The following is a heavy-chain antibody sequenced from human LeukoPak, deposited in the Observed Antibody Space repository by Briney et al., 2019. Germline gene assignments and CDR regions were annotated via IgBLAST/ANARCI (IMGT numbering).Heavy chain of an antibody. J-gene: IGHJ4*02. D-gene: IGHD3-22*01. CDR1: GFTFSSYG. Sequence: GGSLRLSCAASGFTFSSYGMHWVRQAPGKGLEWVAVIWYDGSNKYYADSAKGRFTISRDNSKNTLYLQMNSLRAEDTAVYYCARGWYYDSSGYALDYWGQGTLVTVSS. V-gene: IGHV3-33*01. CDR2: IWYDGSNK. CDR3: ARGWYYDSSGYALDY.